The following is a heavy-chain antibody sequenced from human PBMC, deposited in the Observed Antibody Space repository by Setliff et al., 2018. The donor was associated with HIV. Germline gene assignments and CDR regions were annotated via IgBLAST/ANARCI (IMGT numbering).Heavy chain of an antibody. CDR3: ARDEFKNGLDY. J-gene: IGHJ4*02. Sequence: SETLSLTCTVSGGSISSGDYYWSWIRQPPGKGLEWIGNIYYSGSTYYNPSLKSRVTISVDTSKNQFSLKLSSVTAADTAVYYCARDEFKNGLDYWGQGTLVTVSS. D-gene: IGHD1-1*01. CDR2: IYYSGST. V-gene: IGHV4-30-4*08. CDR1: GGSISSGDYY.